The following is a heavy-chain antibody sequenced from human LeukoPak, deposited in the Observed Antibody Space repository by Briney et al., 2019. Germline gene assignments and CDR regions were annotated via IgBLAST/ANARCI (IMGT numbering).Heavy chain of an antibody. D-gene: IGHD4-17*01. V-gene: IGHV1-69*06. CDR3: ARDYLEYGDYGHGT. Sequence: ASVKVSCKASGYTFTSYDINWVRQAPGQGLERMGGIIPIFGTANYAQKFQGRVTITADKSTSTAYMELSSLRSEDTAVYYCARDYLEYGDYGHGTWGQGTLVTVSS. CDR1: GYTFTSYD. CDR2: IIPIFGTA. J-gene: IGHJ5*02.